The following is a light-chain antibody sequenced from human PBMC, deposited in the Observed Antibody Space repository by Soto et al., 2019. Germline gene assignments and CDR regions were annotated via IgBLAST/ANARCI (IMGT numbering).Light chain of an antibody. CDR1: QSVSSS. CDR2: DAS. V-gene: IGKV3-11*01. J-gene: IGKJ1*01. Sequence: EIVLTHSPATLSLSPGERATLSCRASQSVSSSLAWYQQKPGLPPRLLIYDASNRAAGVPARFSGSGSATDFTLTISSLEPEDFAVYYCQQRSDWPAWTFGQGTKV. CDR3: QQRSDWPAWT.